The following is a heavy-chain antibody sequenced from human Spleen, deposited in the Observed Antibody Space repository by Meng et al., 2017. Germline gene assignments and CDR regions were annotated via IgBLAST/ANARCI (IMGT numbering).Heavy chain of an antibody. Sequence: SETLSLTCAVSGASLSASGHYWGWVRQPPGKRLEWIGSIYHRGSPYYNPSLKSRVTISIDTSKNQFSLKLSSVTAADTAVYYCARGIFRVDYWGQGTLVTVSS. CDR3: ARGIFRVDY. J-gene: IGHJ4*02. D-gene: IGHD3-10*01. CDR1: GASLSASGHY. CDR2: IYHRGSP. V-gene: IGHV4-39*07.